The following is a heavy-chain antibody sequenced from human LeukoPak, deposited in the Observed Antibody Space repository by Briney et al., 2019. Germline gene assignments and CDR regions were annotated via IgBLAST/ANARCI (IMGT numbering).Heavy chain of an antibody. D-gene: IGHD3-3*01. V-gene: IGHV3-74*01. CDR3: ASHRVTIFGVVIPFDP. CDR2: INSDGSST. J-gene: IGHJ5*02. Sequence: GGSLRLSCAASGFTFSSYWMHWVRQAPGKGLVWVSRINSDGSSTSYADSVKGRFTISRDNAKNTLYLQTNSLRAEDTAVYYCASHRVTIFGVVIPFDPWGQGTLVTVSS. CDR1: GFTFSSYW.